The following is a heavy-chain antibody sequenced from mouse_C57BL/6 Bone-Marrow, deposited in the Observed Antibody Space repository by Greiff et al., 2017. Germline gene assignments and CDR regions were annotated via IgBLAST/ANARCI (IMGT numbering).Heavy chain of an antibody. D-gene: IGHD1-3*01. CDR2: ISGGGGNT. J-gene: IGHJ2*01. CDR1: GFTFSSYT. Sequence: EVNLVESGGGLVKPGGSLKLSCAVSGFTFSSYTMSWVRQTPEKRLEWVATISGGGGNTYYPDSVKGRFTISRDNAKNTLYLQMSSLRSEDTALYYCAGHGDNYNFDYWGQGTTLTVSS. CDR3: AGHGDNYNFDY. V-gene: IGHV5-9*01.